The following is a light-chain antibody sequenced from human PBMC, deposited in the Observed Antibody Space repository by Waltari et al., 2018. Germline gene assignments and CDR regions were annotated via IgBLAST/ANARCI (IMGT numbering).Light chain of an antibody. Sequence: DIQMTQSPSTLSASVGDRVTIPCRASQSIDRWLAWYQQQPGKAPKLLIYQASRLQSGVPSRFSGSGSGTEFTLTISSLQPEDFATFYCQQFDTYPWTFGQGTKVDLK. CDR2: QAS. CDR3: QQFDTYPWT. J-gene: IGKJ1*01. V-gene: IGKV1-5*03. CDR1: QSIDRW.